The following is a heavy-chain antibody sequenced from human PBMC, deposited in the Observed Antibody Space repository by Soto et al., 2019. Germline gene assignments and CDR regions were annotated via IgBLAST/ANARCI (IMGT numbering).Heavy chain of an antibody. D-gene: IGHD3-10*01. Sequence: SETLSLTCTVSGASISSGGYYWSWIRQYPGKGLEWIGYVYYSGSTYYNPSLQSRVTMSVDTSKNQFSLKLSSVTAADTAVFYCARGPENYYGSGSSAFDIWGQGTMVTV. CDR3: ARGPENYYGSGSSAFDI. CDR1: GASISSGGYY. CDR2: VYYSGST. V-gene: IGHV4-31*03. J-gene: IGHJ3*02.